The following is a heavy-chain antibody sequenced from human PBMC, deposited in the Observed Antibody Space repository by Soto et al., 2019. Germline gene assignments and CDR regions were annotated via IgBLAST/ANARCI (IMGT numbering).Heavy chain of an antibody. V-gene: IGHV4-59*01. J-gene: IGHJ6*03. Sequence: SETLSLTCTVSGGSISSYYWSWIRQPPGKGLEWIGYIYYSGSTNYNPSLKSRVTISVDMSKNQFSLKLSSVTAADTAVYYCARMYYDFWTTYYYYMDVWGKGTTVTVSS. CDR2: IYYSGST. CDR3: ARMYYDFWTTYYYYMDV. CDR1: GGSISSYY. D-gene: IGHD3-3*01.